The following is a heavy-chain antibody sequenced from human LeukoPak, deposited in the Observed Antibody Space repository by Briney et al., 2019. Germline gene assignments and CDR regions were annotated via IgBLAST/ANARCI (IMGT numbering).Heavy chain of an antibody. CDR3: ARDITIGTTRFDP. J-gene: IGHJ6*02. Sequence: VASVTVSCKATGCIFSNYGISWVRQAPGHGLEWMGWISSGGNTNYAPKFQDRATMTTDTSTSTAYMELSRLRPEDTAVYYCARDITIGTTRFDPWGQGTTVTVSS. CDR2: ISSGGNT. V-gene: IGHV1-18*01. D-gene: IGHD1-1*01. CDR1: GCIFSNYG.